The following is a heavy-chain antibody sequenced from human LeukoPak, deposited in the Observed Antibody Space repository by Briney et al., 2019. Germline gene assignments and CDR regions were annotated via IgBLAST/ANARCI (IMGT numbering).Heavy chain of an antibody. CDR1: GDTFTTYD. CDR2: MNPNSGNT. V-gene: IGHV1-8*01. J-gene: IGHJ6*02. D-gene: IGHD3-9*01. CDR3: ARGHAYYDTLTGYSIYALDA. Sequence: ASVKVSCKASGDTFTTYDINWVRQATGQGLEWLGWMNPNSGNTDYAQNFQGRVTMTRDTSINTAYMEVSSLRSEDSAVYYCARGHAYYDTLTGYSIYALDAWGQGTTVTVSS.